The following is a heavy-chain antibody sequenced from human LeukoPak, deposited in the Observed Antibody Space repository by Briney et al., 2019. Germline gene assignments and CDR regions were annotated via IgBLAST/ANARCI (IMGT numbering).Heavy chain of an antibody. CDR1: GGSISSSSYY. CDR2: IYYSGST. CDR3: ARRGQWLIIDY. V-gene: IGHV4-39*01. Sequence: SETLSLTCTVSGGSISSSSYYWGWIRQPPGKGLEWIGSIYYSGSTYYNPPLKSRVTISVDTSKNQFSLKLSSVTAADTAVYYCARRGQWLIIDYWGQGTLVTVSS. J-gene: IGHJ4*02. D-gene: IGHD6-19*01.